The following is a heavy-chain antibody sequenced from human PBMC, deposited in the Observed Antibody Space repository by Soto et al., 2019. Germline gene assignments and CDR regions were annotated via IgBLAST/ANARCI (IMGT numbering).Heavy chain of an antibody. J-gene: IGHJ4*02. Sequence: PSETLSLTCAVSGGSFTSNNWWTWVRQPPGQGLEWIGEIYRTGSTNYNPSLKSRVTISLDESENQFSLKVTSLTAADTAVYYCASRDPGTSVDYWGQGXLVTVYS. CDR3: ASRDPGTSVDY. V-gene: IGHV4-4*02. CDR2: IYRTGST. CDR1: GGSFTSNNW. D-gene: IGHD1-7*01.